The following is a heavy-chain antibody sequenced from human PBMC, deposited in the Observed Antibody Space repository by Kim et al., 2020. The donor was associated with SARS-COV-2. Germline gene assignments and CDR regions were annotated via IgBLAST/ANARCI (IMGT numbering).Heavy chain of an antibody. CDR1: GGSISSYY. CDR2: IYYSGST. V-gene: IGHV4-59*13. Sequence: SETLSLTCTVSGGSISSYYWSWIRQPPGKGLEWIGYIYYSGSTNYNPSLKSRVTISVDTSKNQFSLKLSSVTAADTAVYYCARERSSWNPDFDHWGQGTL. CDR3: ARERSSWNPDFDH. J-gene: IGHJ4*02. D-gene: IGHD1-1*01.